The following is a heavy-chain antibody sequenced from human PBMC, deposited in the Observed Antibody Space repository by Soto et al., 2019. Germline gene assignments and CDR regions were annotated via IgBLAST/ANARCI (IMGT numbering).Heavy chain of an antibody. CDR1: SYW. D-gene: IGHD3-22*01. CDR2: IDPSDSYT. J-gene: IGHJ3*02. CDR3: ASFSYDSRVRASDI. Sequence: SYWISWVRQMPGKGLEWMGRIDPSDSYTNYSPSFQGHVTISADKSISTAYLQWSSLKASDTAMYYCASFSYDSRVRASDIWGQGTMVTVSS. V-gene: IGHV5-10-1*01.